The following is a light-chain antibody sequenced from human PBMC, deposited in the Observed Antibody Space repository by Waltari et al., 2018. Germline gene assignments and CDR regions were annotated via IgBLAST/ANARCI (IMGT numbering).Light chain of an antibody. V-gene: IGKV3-11*01. CDR3: QQHTRWPLT. Sequence: EIVLTQSPATLSLSPGERATLSCRASQSVSRSLVWYQHNPGQAPRLLIYPAANRAARIPARFGGRGSGTDFTLTISSLEPEDFAVYYCQQHTRWPLTFGGGTKVEIK. J-gene: IGKJ4*02. CDR2: PAA. CDR1: QSVSRS.